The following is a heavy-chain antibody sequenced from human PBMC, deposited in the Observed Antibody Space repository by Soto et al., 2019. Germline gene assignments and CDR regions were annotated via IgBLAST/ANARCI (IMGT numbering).Heavy chain of an antibody. CDR1: GYTFTSYA. CDR3: ARAARRIMITFGGVAYFDY. J-gene: IGHJ4*02. V-gene: IGHV1-3*01. Sequence: GALVKVSCKASGYTFTSYAMHWVRQAPGQRLEWMGWINAGNGNTKYSQKFQGRVTITRDTSASTAYMELSSLRSEDTAVYYCARAARRIMITFGGVAYFDYWGQGTLVTVSS. D-gene: IGHD3-16*01. CDR2: INAGNGNT.